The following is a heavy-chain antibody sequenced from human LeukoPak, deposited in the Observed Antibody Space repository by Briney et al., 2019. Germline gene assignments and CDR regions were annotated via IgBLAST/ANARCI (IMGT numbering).Heavy chain of an antibody. J-gene: IGHJ4*02. D-gene: IGHD2-21*02. CDR2: IYSGGKT. Sequence: ETLSLTCTVSGGSISSNYMSWVRQAPGKGLEWVSVIYSGGKTFYADSVKGRFTISRDNSKNTLYLQMNSLRAEDTAVYYCARGDPGAYWGQGTLVTVSS. V-gene: IGHV3-53*01. CDR1: GGSISSNY. CDR3: ARGDPGAY.